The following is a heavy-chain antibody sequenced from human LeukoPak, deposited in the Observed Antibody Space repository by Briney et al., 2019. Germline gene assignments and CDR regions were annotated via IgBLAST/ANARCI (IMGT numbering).Heavy chain of an antibody. D-gene: IGHD3-16*01. CDR2: ISSSGSTI. J-gene: IGHJ4*02. CDR3: ATDYVWGSFDY. Sequence: PGGSLRLSCAASGFTFSSYEMNWVRQAPGKGLEWVSYISSSGSTIYYADSVKGRFTISRDNAKNSLYLQMNSLRAKDTAVYYCATDYVWGSFDYWGQGTLVTVSS. V-gene: IGHV3-48*03. CDR1: GFTFSSYE.